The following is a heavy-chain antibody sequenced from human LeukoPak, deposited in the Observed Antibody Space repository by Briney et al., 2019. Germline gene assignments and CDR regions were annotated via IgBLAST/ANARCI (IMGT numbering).Heavy chain of an antibody. CDR3: ARLVAAAGTGWFDP. CDR1: GGSISSGGYS. CDR2: IYHSGST. D-gene: IGHD6-13*01. J-gene: IGHJ5*02. Sequence: SETLSLTCAVSGGSISSGGYSWSWIRQPPGKGLEWVGYIYHSGSTYYNPSLKSRVTISVDTSKNQFSLKLSSVTAADTAVYYCARLVAAAGTGWFDPWGQGTLVTVSS. V-gene: IGHV4-30-2*03.